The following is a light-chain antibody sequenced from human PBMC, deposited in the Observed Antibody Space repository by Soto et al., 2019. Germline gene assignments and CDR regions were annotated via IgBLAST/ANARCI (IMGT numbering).Light chain of an antibody. V-gene: IGKV3-11*01. CDR3: QQRSDWRYT. Sequence: EIVVTQSPATLSLSPGERATLSCRASQSVSSYLAWYQQKPGQAPRLLIYGASNRATGVPDRFSGSGSGTDFTLSISSLEPEDFAGYFCQQRSDWRYTFGQGTKLEI. CDR1: QSVSSY. J-gene: IGKJ2*01. CDR2: GAS.